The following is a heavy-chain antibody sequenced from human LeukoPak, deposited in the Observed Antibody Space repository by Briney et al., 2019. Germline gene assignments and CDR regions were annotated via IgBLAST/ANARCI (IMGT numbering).Heavy chain of an antibody. CDR3: ARAKSSDAITMIVVDQWVYYFDY. Sequence: ASVKVSCKASGYTFTSYYMHWVRQAPGQGLEWMGIINPSGGSTSYAQKFQGRVTMTRDTSTSTVYMELSSLRSEDTAVYYCARAKSSDAITMIVVDQWVYYFDYWGQGTLVTVSS. CDR2: INPSGGST. J-gene: IGHJ4*02. D-gene: IGHD3-22*01. CDR1: GYTFTSYY. V-gene: IGHV1-46*01.